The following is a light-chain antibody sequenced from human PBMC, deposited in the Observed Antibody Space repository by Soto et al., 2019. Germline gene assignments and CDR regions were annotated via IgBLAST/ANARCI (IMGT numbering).Light chain of an antibody. CDR2: GNN. CDR3: AAWADSLNVVV. J-gene: IGLJ2*01. Sequence: QSVLTQPPSASGTPGQRVTISVSGSSSNLGSNTVNWYQQIPGTAPKLLIYGNNQRPSGVPDRFSGSKSGTSASLAISGLQSEDESDYYCAAWADSLNVVVFGGGTKLTV. V-gene: IGLV1-44*01. CDR1: SSNLGSNT.